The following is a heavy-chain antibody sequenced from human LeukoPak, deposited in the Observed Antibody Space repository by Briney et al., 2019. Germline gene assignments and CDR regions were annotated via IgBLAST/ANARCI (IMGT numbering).Heavy chain of an antibody. Sequence: GGSLRLSCAASGFTVSSNYMSWVRQAPGRGLEWVSVIYSGGSTYYADSVKGRFIISRDNSKNTLYLQMNSLRAEDTAVYYCARDPRGSFDYWGQGTLVTVSS. V-gene: IGHV3-53*01. CDR1: GFTVSSNY. CDR2: IYSGGST. CDR3: ARDPRGSFDY. D-gene: IGHD1-26*01. J-gene: IGHJ4*02.